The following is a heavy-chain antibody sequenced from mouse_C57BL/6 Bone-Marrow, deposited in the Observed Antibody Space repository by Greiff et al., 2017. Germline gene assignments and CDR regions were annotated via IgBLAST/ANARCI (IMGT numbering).Heavy chain of an antibody. CDR2: IWGVGST. D-gene: IGHD1-1*01. V-gene: IGHV2-6*01. Sequence: VHLVESGPGLVAPSQSLSITCTVSGFSLTSYGVDWVRQSPGKGLEWLGVIWGVGSTNYNSALKSRLSISKDNSKSQVFLKMNSLQTDDTAMYYCASDYGSSYLYAMDYWGQGTSVTVSS. CDR1: GFSLTSYG. CDR3: ASDYGSSYLYAMDY. J-gene: IGHJ4*01.